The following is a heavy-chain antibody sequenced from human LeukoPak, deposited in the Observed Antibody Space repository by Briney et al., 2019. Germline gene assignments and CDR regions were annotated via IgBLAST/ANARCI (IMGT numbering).Heavy chain of an antibody. CDR1: AFTFISYA. CDR2: ISGSGGST. D-gene: IGHD5-12*01. CDR3: AKLATVNDY. Sequence: TGGSLRLSWAASAFTFISYAMSSVRQPPGKGLEWVSAISGSGGSTYYADSVKGRFTISRDNSKNTLYLQMNSLRAEDTAVYYCAKLATVNDYWGQGTLVTVSS. V-gene: IGHV3-23*01. J-gene: IGHJ4*02.